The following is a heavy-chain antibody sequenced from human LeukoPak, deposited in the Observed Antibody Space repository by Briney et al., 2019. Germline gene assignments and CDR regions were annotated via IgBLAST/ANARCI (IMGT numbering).Heavy chain of an antibody. V-gene: IGHV3-23*01. CDR1: GVNFNNYA. D-gene: IGHD7-27*01. J-gene: IGHJ2*01. CDR2: ISGSGGST. Sequence: GGSLRLSCAASGVNFNNYAITWVRQAPGKGLEWVSAISGSGGSTYYADSVKGRFTISRDNSKDTVYLQMTSLRADDTAIYSCAKGRRNWGVGWYFDLWGRGTLVTVSS. CDR3: AKGRRNWGVGWYFDL.